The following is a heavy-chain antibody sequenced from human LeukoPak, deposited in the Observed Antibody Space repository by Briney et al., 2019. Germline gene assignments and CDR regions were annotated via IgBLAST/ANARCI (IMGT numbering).Heavy chain of an antibody. V-gene: IGHV4-34*01. Sequence: SETLSLTCAVYGGSFSGYYWSWIRQPPGKGLEWIGEINHSGSTNYNPSLKSRVTISVDTSKSQFSLKLSSVTAADTAVYFCARGPPTDYYDSSGFYYVFDYWGQGTLVTVSS. D-gene: IGHD3-22*01. CDR2: INHSGST. CDR1: GGSFSGYY. CDR3: ARGPPTDYYDSSGFYYVFDY. J-gene: IGHJ4*02.